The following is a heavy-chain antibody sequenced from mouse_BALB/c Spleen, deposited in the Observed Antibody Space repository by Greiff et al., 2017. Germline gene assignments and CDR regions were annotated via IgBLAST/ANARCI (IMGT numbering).Heavy chain of an antibody. CDR2: ISSGSSTI. Sequence: EVNLVESGGGLVQPGGSRKLSCAASGFTFSSFGMHWVRQAPEKGLEWVAYISSGSSTIYYADTVKGRFTISRDNPKNTLFLQMTSLRSEDTAMYYCARGTVFFFFDYWGQGTTLTVSS. CDR1: GFTFSSFG. V-gene: IGHV5-17*02. J-gene: IGHJ2*01. CDR3: ARGTVFFFFDY. D-gene: IGHD3-3*01.